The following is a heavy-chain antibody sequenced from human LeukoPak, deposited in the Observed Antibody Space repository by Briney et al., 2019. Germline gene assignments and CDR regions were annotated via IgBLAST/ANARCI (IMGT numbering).Heavy chain of an antibody. V-gene: IGHV3-30*04. Sequence: GGSLRLSCAASGFTFSSYAMHWVRQAPGKGLEWVAVISYDGSDKYYADSVKGRFTISRDDSKNTLFLQINSLRVEDTAVYYCARTSRQWLTRHGFDVWGQGTMVTVSS. J-gene: IGHJ3*01. CDR1: GFTFSSYA. D-gene: IGHD6-19*01. CDR3: ARTSRQWLTRHGFDV. CDR2: ISYDGSDK.